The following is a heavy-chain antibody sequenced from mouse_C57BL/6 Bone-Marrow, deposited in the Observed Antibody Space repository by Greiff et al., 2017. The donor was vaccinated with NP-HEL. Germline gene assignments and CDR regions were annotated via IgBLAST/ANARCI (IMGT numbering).Heavy chain of an antibody. J-gene: IGHJ4*01. CDR1: GYTFTSYW. CDR2: IYPSDSET. Sequence: QVQLQQPGAELVRPGSSVKLSCKASGYTFTSYWMDWVKQRPGQGLEWIGNIYPSDSETHYSQKFKDKATLTVDKSSSTAYMQLSSLTSEDSAVYDCARLERGYARDYWGQGTSVTVSS. V-gene: IGHV1-61*01. CDR3: ARLERGYARDY.